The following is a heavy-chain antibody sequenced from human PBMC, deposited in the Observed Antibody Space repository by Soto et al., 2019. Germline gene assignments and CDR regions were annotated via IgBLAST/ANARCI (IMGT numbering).Heavy chain of an antibody. Sequence: ASVKVSCKVSGYTLTELSMHWVRQAPGKGLEWMGGFDPEDGETIYAQKFQGRVTMTEDTSTDTAYMELSSLRSEDTAVYYCATDYLHCINGVCYRRGDYYYMDVWGKGTTVTVSS. V-gene: IGHV1-24*01. CDR2: FDPEDGET. CDR1: GYTLTELS. D-gene: IGHD2-8*01. CDR3: ATDYLHCINGVCYRRGDYYYMDV. J-gene: IGHJ6*03.